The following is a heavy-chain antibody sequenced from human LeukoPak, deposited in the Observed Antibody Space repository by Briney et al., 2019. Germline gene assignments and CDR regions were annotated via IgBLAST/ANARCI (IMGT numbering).Heavy chain of an antibody. V-gene: IGHV4-59*08. CDR2: IYYSGST. D-gene: IGHD3-10*01. J-gene: IGHJ2*01. Sequence: PSETLSLTCTVSGGSISSYYWSWIRQPPGKGLEWIGYIYYSGSTNYNPSLKSRVTISVDTSKNQFSLKLSSVTAADTAVYYCANALGDFDLWGRGTLVTVSS. CDR3: ANALGDFDL. CDR1: GGSISSYY.